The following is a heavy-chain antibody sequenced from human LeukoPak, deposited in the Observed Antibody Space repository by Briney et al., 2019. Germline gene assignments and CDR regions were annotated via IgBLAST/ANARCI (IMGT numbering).Heavy chain of an antibody. CDR2: ISGSDGTS. J-gene: IGHJ4*02. D-gene: IGHD3-16*02. CDR1: GFTFNSFA. Sequence: GGSLRLSCAASGFTFNSFAMNWVRQAPGRGLEWVSSISGSDGTSHYADFAKGRFTISKDNSKNTLYLQMNSLRAEDTAAYYCAKSLGVGGYTRYKGFDQWGQGTLVVVSS. V-gene: IGHV3-23*01. CDR3: AKSLGVGGYTRYKGFDQ.